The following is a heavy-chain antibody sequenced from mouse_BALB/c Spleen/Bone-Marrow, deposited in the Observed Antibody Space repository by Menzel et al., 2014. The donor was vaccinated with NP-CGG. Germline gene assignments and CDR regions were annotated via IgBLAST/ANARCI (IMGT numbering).Heavy chain of an antibody. Sequence: QVQLQQPGAELVKPGAPVKLSCKASGYTFTSYWMNWVKQSPGRGLEWIGRIDPSDSETHYNQKFKDKATLTVDKSSSTAYIQLSSLTSEDSAVYYCARNWVYFDYWGQGTTLTVSS. CDR1: GYTFTSYW. J-gene: IGHJ2*01. D-gene: IGHD4-1*01. CDR3: ARNWVYFDY. V-gene: IGHV1-69*02. CDR2: IDPSDSET.